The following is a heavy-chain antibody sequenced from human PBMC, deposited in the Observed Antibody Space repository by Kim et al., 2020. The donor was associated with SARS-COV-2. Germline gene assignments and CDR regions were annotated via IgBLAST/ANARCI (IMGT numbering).Heavy chain of an antibody. CDR3: ARSFCIGCSCYYNRPFDH. D-gene: IGHD2-15*01. CDR2: IYSSGNT. V-gene: IGHV4-4*08. CDR1: GGSINNYY. J-gene: IGHJ4*01. Sequence: SETLSLTCKVSGGSINNYYCNWIRQSPAKGLEWIGYIYSSGNTNYNPSLERRVTITVDTSRNQFSLSLTSVTAADTAVYCCARSFCIGCSCYYNRPFDH.